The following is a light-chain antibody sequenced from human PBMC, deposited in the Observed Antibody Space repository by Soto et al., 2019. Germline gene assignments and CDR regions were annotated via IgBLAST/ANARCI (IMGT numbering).Light chain of an antibody. CDR1: QDISNY. J-gene: IGKJ3*01. V-gene: IGKV1-33*01. CDR2: DAS. CDR3: QQYDNLPPFT. Sequence: DIQMTQSPSSLSASVGDRVTITCHASQDISNYLTWYQQKPGKAPKLLIYDASNLETGVPSRFSGSGSGTDFTFTISSLPPEDIATYYCQQYDNLPPFTFGPGTQVDIK.